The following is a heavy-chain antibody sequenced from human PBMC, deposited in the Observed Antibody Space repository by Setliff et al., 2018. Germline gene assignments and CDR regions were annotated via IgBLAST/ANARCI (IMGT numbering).Heavy chain of an antibody. J-gene: IGHJ4*01. CDR1: GSSFSSYA. D-gene: IGHD3-3*01. Sequence: GESLKISCAASGSSFSSYAMSWVRQAPGKGLEWVSTIIGSGISTYYADSVQGRVTISRDNHKNTLHLQMNSLRVEDTAIYYCAKSPHDFWSGRVFFDYWGQGMLVTVSS. V-gene: IGHV3-23*01. CDR3: AKSPHDFWSGRVFFDY. CDR2: IIGSGIST.